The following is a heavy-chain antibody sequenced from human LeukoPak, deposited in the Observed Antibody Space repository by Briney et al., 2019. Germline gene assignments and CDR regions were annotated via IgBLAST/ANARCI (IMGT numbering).Heavy chain of an antibody. J-gene: IGHJ3*02. CDR2: IRTRINSSTT. CDR1: GFTFSDIG. D-gene: IGHD4-23*01. V-gene: IGHV3-72*01. Sequence: GGSLRLSCAASGFTFSDIGFHWVRQAPGKGLEWVGRIRTRINSSTTEYAASVKGRFTISRDDSKNSMYLHMNSLKTEDTAVYHCSRDGGEGGNSAFDIWGQGTMVTVSS. CDR3: SRDGGEGGNSAFDI.